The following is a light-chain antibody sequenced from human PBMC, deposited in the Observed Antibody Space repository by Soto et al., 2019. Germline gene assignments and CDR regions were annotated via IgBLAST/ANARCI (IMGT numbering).Light chain of an antibody. J-gene: IGLJ1*01. CDR2: EVS. Sequence: QPALTQPASVSGSPGQSITISCTGTSSDVGDYNSVSWYQQHPGKAPKLMIYEVSNRPSGVSNRFSGSKSGNTASLTISGLQAEDAADYYCSSYTSSSTYVFGTGTKVTVL. V-gene: IGLV2-14*01. CDR1: SSDVGDYNS. CDR3: SSYTSSSTYV.